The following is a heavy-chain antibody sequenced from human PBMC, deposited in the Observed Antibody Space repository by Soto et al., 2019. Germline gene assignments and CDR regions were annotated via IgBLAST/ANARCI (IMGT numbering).Heavy chain of an antibody. V-gene: IGHV4-39*01. Sequence: PSETLSLTCIVSGGSITRRSSYWAWIRQPPGKGLELVGTFYDGNTYHNPSLRSRITIAVDTSKNQFSLKLNSVAAADTAFYYCATTRGLAVGGSFDYWGQGMLVTVSS. CDR3: ATTRGLAVGGSFDY. D-gene: IGHD3-10*01. CDR1: GGSITRRSSY. CDR2: FYDGNT. J-gene: IGHJ4*02.